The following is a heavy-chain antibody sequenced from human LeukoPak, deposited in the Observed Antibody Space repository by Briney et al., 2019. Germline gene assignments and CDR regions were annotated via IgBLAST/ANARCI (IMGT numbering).Heavy chain of an antibody. D-gene: IGHD3-10*01. CDR1: GFSFSAYG. CDR2: ISYDGGNK. J-gene: IGHJ5*02. Sequence: GGSLRLSCGTSGFSFSAYGMHWVRQAPGKGLEWVAVISYDGGNKFYADSVKRRFTISRDNSKNTMSLQMNSLRAEDTALYYCAKASNSGYFYGSGRYENWFDAWGQGTLVTVSS. CDR3: AKASNSGYFYGSGRYENWFDA. V-gene: IGHV3-30*18.